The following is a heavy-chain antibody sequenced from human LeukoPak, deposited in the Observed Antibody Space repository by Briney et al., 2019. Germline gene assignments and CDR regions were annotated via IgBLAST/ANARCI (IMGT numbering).Heavy chain of an antibody. CDR3: ARDRGVSAFDI. CDR1: GGSISSYY. CDR2: IYYSGST. V-gene: IGHV4-59*01. J-gene: IGHJ3*02. Sequence: SETLSLTCTVPGGSISSYYWSWIRQPPGKGLEWIGYIYYSGSTNYNPSLKSRVTISVDTSKTQFSLKLSSVTAADTAVYYCARDRGVSAFDIWGQGTMVTVSS. D-gene: IGHD1-26*01.